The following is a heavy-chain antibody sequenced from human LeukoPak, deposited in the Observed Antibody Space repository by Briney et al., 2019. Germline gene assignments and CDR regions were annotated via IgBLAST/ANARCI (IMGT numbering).Heavy chain of an antibody. CDR3: ARGPVVPAATGNWFDP. D-gene: IGHD2-2*01. V-gene: IGHV4-4*07. CDR2: IYTRGRP. Sequence: SETLSLTRTVPVGSLSSDYWSWVRPPAGKGLEWIGRIYTRGRPNYNPSLKSRVTMSVDTSKNQFSLKLSSVTAEDTAGYYCARGPVVPAATGNWFDPWGPGTLVTVSS. CDR1: VGSLSSDY. J-gene: IGHJ5*02.